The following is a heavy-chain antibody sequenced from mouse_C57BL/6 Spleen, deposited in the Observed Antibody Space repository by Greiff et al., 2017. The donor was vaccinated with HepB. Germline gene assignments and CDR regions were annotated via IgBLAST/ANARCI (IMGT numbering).Heavy chain of an antibody. CDR1: GFTFSSYA. J-gene: IGHJ3*01. CDR2: ISSGGDYI. CDR3: TRDGGGPFAY. Sequence: DVQLVESGEGLVKPGGSLKLSCAASGFTFSSYAMSWVRQTPEKRLEWVAYISSGGDYIYYADTVKGRFTISRDNARNTLYLQMSSLKPEDTAMYYCTRDGGGPFAYWGQGTLVTVSA. D-gene: IGHD1-1*02. V-gene: IGHV5-9-1*02.